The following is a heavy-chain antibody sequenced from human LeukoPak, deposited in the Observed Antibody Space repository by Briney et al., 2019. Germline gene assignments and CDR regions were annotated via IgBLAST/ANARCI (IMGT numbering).Heavy chain of an antibody. D-gene: IGHD1-7*01. Sequence: PSETLSLTCTVSGGSISSYYWSWIRQPPGKGLEWIGYIYYSGSTNYNPSLKSRVTISVDTSRNQFSLKLSSVTAADTAVYCCASTARGNYYYFDSWGQGTLVTVSS. CDR2: IYYSGST. CDR1: GGSISSYY. J-gene: IGHJ4*02. V-gene: IGHV4-59*01. CDR3: ASTARGNYYYFDS.